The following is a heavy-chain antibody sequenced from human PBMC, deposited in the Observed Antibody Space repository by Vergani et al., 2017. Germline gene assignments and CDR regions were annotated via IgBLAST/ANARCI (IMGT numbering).Heavy chain of an antibody. J-gene: IGHJ4*02. D-gene: IGHD2-2*02. CDR1: GGSISSSNW. CDR3: ARGPQTYCSSTSCYKGYFDY. Sequence: QVQLQESGPGLVTPSGTLSLTCAVSGGSISSSNWWSWIRQPPGKGLEWIGYIYYSGSTNYNPSLKSRVTISVDTSTNQFSLKLSSVTAADTAVYYCARGPQTYCSSTSCYKGYFDYWGQGTLVTVSS. CDR2: IYYSGST. V-gene: IGHV4-61*01.